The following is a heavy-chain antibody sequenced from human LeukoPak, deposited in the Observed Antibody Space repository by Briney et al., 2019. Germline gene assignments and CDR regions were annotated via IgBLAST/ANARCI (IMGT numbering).Heavy chain of an antibody. CDR2: IIPIFGTA. V-gene: IGHV1-69*05. CDR3: ARGPRITMIVVPRTEYFQH. D-gene: IGHD3-22*01. CDR1: GGTFISYA. Sequence: SVKVSCKASGGTFISYAISWVRQAPGQGLEWMGRIIPIFGTANYAQKFQGRVTITTDESTSTAYMELSSLRSEDMAVYYCARGPRITMIVVPRTEYFQHWGQGTLVTVSS. J-gene: IGHJ1*01.